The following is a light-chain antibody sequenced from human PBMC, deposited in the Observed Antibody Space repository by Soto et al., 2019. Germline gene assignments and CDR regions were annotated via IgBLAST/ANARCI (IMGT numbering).Light chain of an antibody. CDR2: GAS. CDR1: QSISSD. CDR3: QQYNNWPRT. V-gene: IGKV3-15*01. J-gene: IGKJ2*01. Sequence: EIAMTQAPATLSVSPGETVTLSCRASQSISSDLVWYQQKPGQAPRLLIYGASTRATGIPARFSGSGSGTEFILTITSLQSEDFAVYHCQQYNNWPRTFGQGTKWIS.